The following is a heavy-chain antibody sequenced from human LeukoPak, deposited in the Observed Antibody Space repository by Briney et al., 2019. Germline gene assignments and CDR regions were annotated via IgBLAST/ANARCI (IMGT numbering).Heavy chain of an antibody. CDR3: TLARHCSSTSCFFDY. D-gene: IGHD2-2*01. V-gene: IGHV4-61*10. Sequence: SQTLSLICTVTGGSISSGSYYWSWIRQPAGKGLEWIGYIYYSGSTNYNPSLKSRVTISVDTSKNQFSLKLSSVTAADTAVYYCTLARHCSSTSCFFDYWGQGTLVTVSS. CDR2: IYYSGST. CDR1: GGSISSGSYY. J-gene: IGHJ4*02.